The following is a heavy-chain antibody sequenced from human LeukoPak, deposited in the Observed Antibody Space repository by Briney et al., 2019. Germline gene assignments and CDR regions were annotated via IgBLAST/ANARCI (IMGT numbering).Heavy chain of an antibody. CDR2: ISGSGGST. V-gene: IGHV3-23*01. CDR1: GFTFSSYA. CDR3: ARYRFVVGATDSFDM. Sequence: AGGSLRLSCAASGFTFSSYAMSWVRQAPGKGLEWVSAISGSGGSTYYADSVKGRFTISRDNSKNTLYLQMNSLRAEDTAVYYCARYRFVVGATDSFDMWGQGTTVTVSS. D-gene: IGHD1-26*01. J-gene: IGHJ3*02.